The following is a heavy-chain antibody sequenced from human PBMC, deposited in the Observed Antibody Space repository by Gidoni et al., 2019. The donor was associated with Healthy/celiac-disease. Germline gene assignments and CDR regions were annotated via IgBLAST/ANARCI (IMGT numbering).Heavy chain of an antibody. CDR1: GGSFSGYY. D-gene: IGHD6-13*01. CDR3: ARGIAAAGTRAPVDY. Sequence: QVQLQQWGAGLLKPSETLSLTCAVYGGSFSGYYWSWIRQPPGKGLEWIGEINHSGSTNYNPSLKSRVTISVDTSKNQFSLKLSSVTAADTAVYYCARGIAAAGTRAPVDYWGQGTLVTVSS. J-gene: IGHJ4*02. V-gene: IGHV4-34*01. CDR2: INHSGST.